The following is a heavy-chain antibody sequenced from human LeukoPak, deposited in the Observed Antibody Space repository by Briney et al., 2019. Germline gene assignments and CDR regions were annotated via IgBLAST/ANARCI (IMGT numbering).Heavy chain of an antibody. J-gene: IGHJ6*03. CDR3: ARGAAPHYYMDV. D-gene: IGHD2-15*01. CDR1: GGSISSSSYY. V-gene: IGHV4-39*07. CDR2: IYYSGST. Sequence: SETLSLTCTVSGGSISSSSYYWGWIRQPPGKGLEWIGTIYYSGSTYYNPSLKSRVTMSVDTPKNQFSLKLNSVTAADTAVYYCARGAAPHYYMDVWGKGTTVTVSS.